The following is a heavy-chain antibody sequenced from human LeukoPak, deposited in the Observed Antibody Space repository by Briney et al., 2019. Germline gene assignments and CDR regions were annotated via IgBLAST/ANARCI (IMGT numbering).Heavy chain of an antibody. CDR1: GFTFSNYA. CDR3: AKGRISDYYFDY. J-gene: IGHJ4*02. CDR2: ISWNSGSI. V-gene: IGHV3-9*01. D-gene: IGHD3-3*02. Sequence: GGSLRLSCAASGFTFSNYAMTWVRQAPGKGLEWVSGISWNSGSIGYADSVKGRFTISRDNAKNSLYLQMNSLRAEDTALYYCAKGRISDYYFDYWGQGTLVTVSS.